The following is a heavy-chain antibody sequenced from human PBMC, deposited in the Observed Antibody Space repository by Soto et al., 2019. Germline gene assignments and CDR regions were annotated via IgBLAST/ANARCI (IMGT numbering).Heavy chain of an antibody. CDR2: FYYSEST. D-gene: IGHD3-22*01. Sequence: SETLSLTCTVSGGSISSGPYSWGWIRQPPGKGLEWIGTFYYSESTYYNPSLESRVTISVDTSKNQFSLKVSSVTVADTAVYYCARVGYDSRGYYLAWYFDYWGQGTLVTVSS. CDR1: GGSISSGPYS. V-gene: IGHV4-39*01. J-gene: IGHJ4*02. CDR3: ARVGYDSRGYYLAWYFDY.